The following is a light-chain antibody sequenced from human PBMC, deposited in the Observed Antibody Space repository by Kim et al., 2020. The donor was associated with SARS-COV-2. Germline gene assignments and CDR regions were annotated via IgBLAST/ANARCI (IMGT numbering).Light chain of an antibody. J-gene: IGLJ1*01. CDR2: EVT. CDR1: SSDVGSYAR. V-gene: IGLV2-18*02. Sequence: GHSVTLSCTGTSSDVGSYARVSWYQQPPGTAPKLMIYEVTTRPSGVPDRFSGSKSGNTASLTISGLQAEDEADYYCSSYTTSRTYVFGTGTKVTVL. CDR3: SSYTTSRTYV.